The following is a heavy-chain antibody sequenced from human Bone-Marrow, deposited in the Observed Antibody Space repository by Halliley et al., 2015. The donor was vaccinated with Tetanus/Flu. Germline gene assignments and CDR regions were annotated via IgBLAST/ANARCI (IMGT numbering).Heavy chain of an antibody. CDR2: IKTEDSNT. CDR3: ARETLVSVAGFYYYGMDV. D-gene: IGHD6-19*01. V-gene: IGHV1-46*01. J-gene: IGHJ6*02. Sequence: IKTEDSNTIYAQKFQGRVTMTRDTATSTVYMELRSLTSEDTAIYHCARETLVSVAGFYYYGMDVWGQGTTVTVS.